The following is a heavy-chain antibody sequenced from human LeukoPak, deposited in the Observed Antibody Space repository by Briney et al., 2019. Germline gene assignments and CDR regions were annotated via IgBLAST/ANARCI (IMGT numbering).Heavy chain of an antibody. J-gene: IGHJ4*02. V-gene: IGHV3-53*01. CDR3: ARDLGYYASSAN. CDR2: IYSSGST. D-gene: IGHD3-22*01. CDR1: GFTVNNNY. Sequence: PGGSLRLSCAASGFTVNNNYMSWVRQAPAKGLEWVSVIYSSGSTYYADSVKGRFTISRDISKNSLYLQMTSLRAEDTAVYYCARDLGYYASSANWGQGTLVTVSS.